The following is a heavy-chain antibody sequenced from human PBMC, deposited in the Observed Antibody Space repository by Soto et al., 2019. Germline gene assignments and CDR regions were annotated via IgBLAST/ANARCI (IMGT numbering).Heavy chain of an antibody. D-gene: IGHD1-26*01. CDR2: ISYDGSNK. CDR1: GFTFSSYG. V-gene: IGHV3-30*18. CDR3: AKDREGGSFDFDY. Sequence: GGSLRLSCAASGFTFSSYGMHWVRQAPGKGLEWVAVISYDGSNKYYADSVKGRFTISRDNSKNTLYLQMNSLRAEDTAVYYCAKDREGGSFDFDYWGQGTLVTVSS. J-gene: IGHJ4*02.